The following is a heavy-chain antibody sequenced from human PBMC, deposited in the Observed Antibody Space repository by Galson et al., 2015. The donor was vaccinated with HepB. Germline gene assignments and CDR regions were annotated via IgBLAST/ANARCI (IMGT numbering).Heavy chain of an antibody. D-gene: IGHD2-2*01. CDR2: VSGSGGST. CDR3: AAYCRSSSCYGDRGLDY. J-gene: IGHJ4*02. V-gene: IGHV3-23*01. Sequence: SLRLSCAASGFTFSSYAMSWVRQAPGKGLEWVSAVSGSGGSTSYADSVKGRFTVSRDNSKSTLYVQMNSLRAEDTAVYYCAAYCRSSSCYGDRGLDYWGQGTLVTVSS. CDR1: GFTFSSYA.